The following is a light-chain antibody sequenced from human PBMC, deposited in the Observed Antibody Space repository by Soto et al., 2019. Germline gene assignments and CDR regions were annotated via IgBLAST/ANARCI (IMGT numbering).Light chain of an antibody. CDR2: DAS. CDR3: QQRAGSST. J-gene: IGKJ5*01. V-gene: IGKV3-11*01. CDR1: QTVSNQ. Sequence: IVLTHSPVTLSLSPGGRAAVSCRASQTVSNQLAWYQQKPGQAPRLLIYDASRRVTGIPARFSGSGSGTDFTLTLSSLEPEDFAVYYCQQRAGSSTFGQGTRLEIK.